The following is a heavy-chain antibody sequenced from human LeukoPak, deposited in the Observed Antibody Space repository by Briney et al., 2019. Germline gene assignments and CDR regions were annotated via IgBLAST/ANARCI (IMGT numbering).Heavy chain of an antibody. CDR1: GFTFSSYA. CDR3: VKDRRQQLVPLFPKTLNWFDP. J-gene: IGHJ5*02. CDR2: ISGSGGST. V-gene: IGHV3-23*01. Sequence: PGGSLRLSCAASGFTFSSYAMSWVRQAPGKGLEWVSAISGSGGSTYYADSVKGRFTISRDNSKNTLYLQMNSLRAEDTAVYYCVKDRRQQLVPLFPKTLNWFDPWGQGTLVTVSS. D-gene: IGHD6-13*01.